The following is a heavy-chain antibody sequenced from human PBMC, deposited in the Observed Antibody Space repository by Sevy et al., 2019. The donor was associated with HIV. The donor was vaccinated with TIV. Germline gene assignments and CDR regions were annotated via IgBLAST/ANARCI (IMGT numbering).Heavy chain of an antibody. J-gene: IGHJ4*02. CDR1: GFRLNTYA. D-gene: IGHD5-12*01. V-gene: IGHV3-30*04. CDR2: ISSTGNFE. CDR3: ARDAGYTTKFHPLH. Sequence: GGSLRLSCSASGFRLNTYAMHWVRQAPVKGLEWVSVISSTGNFESYAASVKGRFTISKDNSKNTVCLQMNSLRPEDTAMYYCARDAGYTTKFHPLHWGQGTLVTVSS.